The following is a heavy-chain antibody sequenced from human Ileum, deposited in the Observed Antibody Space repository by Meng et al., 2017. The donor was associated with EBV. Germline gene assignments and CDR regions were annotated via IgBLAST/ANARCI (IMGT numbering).Heavy chain of an antibody. J-gene: IGHJ5*02. CDR3: ARGTGTTFA. Sequence: QVQLQQWGAGLLKPSETLSLTCAVYGGSFSGYYWSWIRQPPGKGLEWIGYIYYTGSTNYNPSLKSRVTISVDTSKNQFSLNLTSVTAADTAVYYCARGTGTTFAWGQGTLVTVSS. CDR1: GGSFSGYY. V-gene: IGHV4-34*11. CDR2: IYYTGST. D-gene: IGHD1-1*01.